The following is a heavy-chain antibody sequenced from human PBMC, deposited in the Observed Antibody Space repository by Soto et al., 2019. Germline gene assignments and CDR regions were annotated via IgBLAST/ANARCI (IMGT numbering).Heavy chain of an antibody. Sequence: PGGSLRLSCGASGFVFKNYEMNWVRQAPGKGLEWISYISNSGNTIYVADSVRGRFTISRDNAKNSLFLQMNSLRADDTAVYYCARDIDNRDYYYGLDVWGQGTTVTVSS. CDR1: GFVFKNYE. J-gene: IGHJ6*02. D-gene: IGHD1-20*01. CDR2: ISNSGNTI. V-gene: IGHV3-48*03. CDR3: ARDIDNRDYYYGLDV.